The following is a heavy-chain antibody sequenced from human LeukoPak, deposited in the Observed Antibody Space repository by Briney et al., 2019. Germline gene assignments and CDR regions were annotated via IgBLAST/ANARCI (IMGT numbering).Heavy chain of an antibody. V-gene: IGHV4-59*01. Sequence: PSETLSLTCTVSGGSISPYYWSWIRQPPGKGLEWIGYIYYSGSTNYNPSLKSRVTISVDTSKNQFSLSLRSVTTADTAVYYCARDSMLRYWGQGTLVTVSS. J-gene: IGHJ4*02. D-gene: IGHD3-10*02. CDR2: IYYSGST. CDR3: ARDSMLRY. CDR1: GGSISPYY.